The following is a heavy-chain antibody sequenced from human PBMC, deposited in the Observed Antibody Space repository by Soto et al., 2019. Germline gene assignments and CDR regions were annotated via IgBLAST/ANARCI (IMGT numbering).Heavy chain of an antibody. J-gene: IGHJ4*02. CDR3: AKDIYYDSSGYQLGPLDY. CDR2: ISGSGGST. Sequence: GGSLRLSCAASGFTFSSYAMSWVRQAPGKGLEWVSAISGSGGSTYYADSVKGRFTISRDNSKNTLYLQMNSLIAEDTAVYYCAKDIYYDSSGYQLGPLDYWGQGTLVTVSS. D-gene: IGHD3-22*01. V-gene: IGHV3-23*01. CDR1: GFTFSSYA.